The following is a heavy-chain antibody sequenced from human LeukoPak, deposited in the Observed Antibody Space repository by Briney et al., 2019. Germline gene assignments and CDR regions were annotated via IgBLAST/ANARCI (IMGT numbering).Heavy chain of an antibody. D-gene: IGHD5-18*01. CDR1: GFTFSSYA. CDR2: ISGSGGST. Sequence: GGSLILSCAASGFTFSSYAMSWVRQAPGKGLEWVSAISGSGGSTYYADSVKGRFTISRDNSKNTLYLQMNTLRPEDTAVYSCAKDGRGYSSDYFDYWGQGTLVTVSS. J-gene: IGHJ4*02. V-gene: IGHV3-23*01. CDR3: AKDGRGYSSDYFDY.